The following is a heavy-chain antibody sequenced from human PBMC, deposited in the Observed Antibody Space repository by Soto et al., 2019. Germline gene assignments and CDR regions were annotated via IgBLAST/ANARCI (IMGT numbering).Heavy chain of an antibody. J-gene: IGHJ4*02. CDR3: ARSPYGGYFDR. D-gene: IGHD4-17*01. CDR1: GGSINSGGFS. V-gene: IGHV4-30-2*01. CDR2: IYQSGST. Sequence: SETLSLTCAVSGGSINSGGFSWSWIRQPPGKGLEWIGYIYQSGSTYYNPSLKSRVTLSVDTSNNRFSLKMNSVTAAETAVYYCARSPYGGYFDRWGQGTQVTVSS.